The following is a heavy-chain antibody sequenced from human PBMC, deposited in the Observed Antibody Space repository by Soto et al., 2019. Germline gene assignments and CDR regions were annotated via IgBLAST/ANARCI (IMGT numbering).Heavy chain of an antibody. Sequence: EVQLLESGGGLVQPGGSLRLSCAASGFTFSSYAMSWVRQAPGKGLEWVSAISGSGGSTYYADSVKGRFTISRDNSKNPLYLETSSRRAEDTAVYYWPNLPSIAVAESWGQGTLVTVSS. CDR1: GFTFSSYA. V-gene: IGHV3-23*01. CDR3: PNLPSIAVAES. D-gene: IGHD6-19*01. J-gene: IGHJ5*02. CDR2: ISGSGGST.